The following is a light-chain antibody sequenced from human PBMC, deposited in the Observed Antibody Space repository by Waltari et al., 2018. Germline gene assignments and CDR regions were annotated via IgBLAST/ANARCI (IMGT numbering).Light chain of an antibody. Sequence: DIQMTQSPSSLSASVGDRVTITCQASQDISNYLNWYQQKPEKAPKLLIYDASNLETGVPSRFSGSGSGTDFTFTINSLQPEDIATYYCQQYDNLPITFGQGTRLEIK. J-gene: IGKJ5*01. CDR3: QQYDNLPIT. CDR2: DAS. V-gene: IGKV1-33*01. CDR1: QDISNY.